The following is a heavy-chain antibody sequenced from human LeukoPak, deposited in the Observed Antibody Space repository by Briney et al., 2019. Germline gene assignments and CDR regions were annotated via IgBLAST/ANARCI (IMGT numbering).Heavy chain of an antibody. V-gene: IGHV4-4*07. D-gene: IGHD2-2*01. Sequence: PSETLSLTCTVSGDSITRYYWSWIRQPPGKGLEWIGRIYDSGNANYNPSLKSRVTMSVDTSKNQFSLDLRSVTAADTAVYYCARGPCASTSCYDFPYYYMDVWGKGTTVTVSS. CDR1: GDSITRYY. J-gene: IGHJ6*03. CDR2: IYDSGNA. CDR3: ARGPCASTSCYDFPYYYMDV.